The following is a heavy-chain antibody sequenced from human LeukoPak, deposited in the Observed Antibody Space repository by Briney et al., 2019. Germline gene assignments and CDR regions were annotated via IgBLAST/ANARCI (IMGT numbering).Heavy chain of an antibody. V-gene: IGHV3-23*01. J-gene: IGHJ4*02. Sequence: PGGSLRLSCAGSGFAFGTYAMSWVRQAPGMGLEWVSSISADGQVTYYADSVEGRFTVSRDNSKSTLYLQLNSLRAEDTAVYYCARDHYYGSGSYSVWGQGTLVTVSS. D-gene: IGHD3-10*01. CDR2: ISADGQVT. CDR3: ARDHYYGSGSYSV. CDR1: GFAFGTYA.